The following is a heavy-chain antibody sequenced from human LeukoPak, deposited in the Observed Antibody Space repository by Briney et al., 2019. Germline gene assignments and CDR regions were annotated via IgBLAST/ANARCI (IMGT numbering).Heavy chain of an antibody. D-gene: IGHD2-21*02. CDR1: GFTFSSYS. CDR2: ISSSRSYI. V-gene: IGHV3-21*01. Sequence: PGGSLRLSCAASGFTFSSYSMNWVRQAPGKGLEWVSSISSSRSYIYYADSVKGRFTISRDNVKNSVFLQMKSLTAEDTAVYYCARDRSKVTAYDDALDMWGQGTMVNVSS. CDR3: ARDRSKVTAYDDALDM. J-gene: IGHJ3*02.